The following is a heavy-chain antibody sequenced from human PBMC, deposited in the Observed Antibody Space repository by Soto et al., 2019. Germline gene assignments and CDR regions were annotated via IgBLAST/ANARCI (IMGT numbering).Heavy chain of an antibody. CDR1: GFSLSTSGVG. V-gene: IGHV2-5*02. CDR3: AHATTYYDILTGPYYYYYYGMDV. D-gene: IGHD3-9*01. Sequence: QITLKESGPTLVKPTQTLTLTCTFSGFSLSTSGVGVGWIRQPPGKALEWLALIYWDDDKRYSPSLKSRLTITKDTSKNQVVLTMTNMDPVDTATYYCAHATTYYDILTGPYYYYYYGMDVWGQGTTVTVSS. J-gene: IGHJ6*02. CDR2: IYWDDDK.